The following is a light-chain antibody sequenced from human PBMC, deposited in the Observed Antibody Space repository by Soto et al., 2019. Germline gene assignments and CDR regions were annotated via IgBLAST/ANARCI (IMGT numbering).Light chain of an antibody. CDR2: YHSDSSK. Sequence: QLVLTQPTSLSASPGASARLTCTLRSDLNLGTYRILWYQQKPASPPRYLLNYHSDSSKHQGSGVPSRFSGSKDASTNAGILVISGLQSGDEADYYCMMWHSSAWVFGGGTKLTVL. CDR1: SDLNLGTYR. V-gene: IGLV5-45*01. J-gene: IGLJ3*02. CDR3: MMWHSSAWV.